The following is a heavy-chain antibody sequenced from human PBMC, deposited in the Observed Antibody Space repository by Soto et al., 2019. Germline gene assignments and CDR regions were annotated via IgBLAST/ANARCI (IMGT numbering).Heavy chain of an antibody. Sequence: SDTLSLTCTVSGDSIISSDFYGGWVRQPPGKGLEWIGSIFYLGSSYYNPSLKSRVTMSVDTSKNQFSLRLRSVTAADTALYFCARHSLAIRKNNWFDPWGQGIMVTVSS. V-gene: IGHV4-39*01. D-gene: IGHD3-3*02. CDR1: GDSIISSDFY. CDR2: IFYLGSS. CDR3: ARHSLAIRKNNWFDP. J-gene: IGHJ5*02.